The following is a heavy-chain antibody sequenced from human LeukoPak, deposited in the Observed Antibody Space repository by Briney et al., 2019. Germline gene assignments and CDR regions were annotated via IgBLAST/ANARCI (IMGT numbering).Heavy chain of an antibody. Sequence: EGSLRLSCSVSGFTVAANYMTWVRQAPGKGLEWVSVFYSGGSAYYADSVKGRFTISRDLSTNTLFLQMISLRAEDTAVYYCATPGGSGDYPYPTYFNYWGQGTLITVSS. J-gene: IGHJ4*02. D-gene: IGHD3-10*01. V-gene: IGHV3-53*01. CDR3: ATPGGSGDYPYPTYFNY. CDR2: FYSGGSA. CDR1: GFTVAANY.